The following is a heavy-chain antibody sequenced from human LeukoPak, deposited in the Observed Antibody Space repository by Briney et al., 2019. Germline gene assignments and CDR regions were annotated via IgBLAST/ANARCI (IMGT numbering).Heavy chain of an antibody. CDR3: ARGQAVAGLGTDDY. CDR1: GYTFTGYY. J-gene: IGHJ4*02. V-gene: IGHV1-2*04. Sequence: ASVKVSCKASGYTFTGYYMHWVRQAPGQGLEWMGWINPNSGGTNYAQKFQGWVTMTRDTSISTAYMELSRLRSDDTAVYYCARGQAVAGLGTDDYWGQGTLVTVSS. D-gene: IGHD6-19*01. CDR2: INPNSGGT.